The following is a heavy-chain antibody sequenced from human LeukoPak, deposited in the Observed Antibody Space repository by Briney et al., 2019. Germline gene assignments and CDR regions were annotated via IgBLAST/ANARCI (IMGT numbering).Heavy chain of an antibody. D-gene: IGHD2/OR15-2a*01. CDR1: GFTFSSYA. Sequence: VGSLRLSCAASGFTFSSYAMTWVRQAPGKGLEWVSAISGSGGNTYYADSVKGRFTISRDNSKNTLYLQMDSLRAEDTAVYYCAKNFGTGSPFYDYWGQEALVTVSS. CDR2: ISGSGGNT. J-gene: IGHJ4*02. CDR3: AKNFGTGSPFYDY. V-gene: IGHV3-23*01.